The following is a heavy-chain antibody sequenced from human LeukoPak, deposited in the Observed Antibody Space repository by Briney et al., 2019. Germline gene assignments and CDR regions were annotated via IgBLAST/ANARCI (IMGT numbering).Heavy chain of an antibody. D-gene: IGHD6-19*01. CDR1: GFTVSSNY. V-gene: IGHV3-66*01. CDR2: IYSGGST. CDR3: AREMIYSSGWPAVSV. J-gene: IGHJ4*02. Sequence: GGSLRLSCAASGFTVSSNYMSWVRQAPGKGLEWVSVIYSGGSTYYADSVKGRFTISRDNSKNTLYLQMNSLRAEDTAVYYCAREMIYSSGWPAVSVWGQGTLVTVSS.